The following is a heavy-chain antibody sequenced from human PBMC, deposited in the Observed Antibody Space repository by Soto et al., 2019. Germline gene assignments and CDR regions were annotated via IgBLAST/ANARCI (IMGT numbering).Heavy chain of an antibody. V-gene: IGHV1-58*01. D-gene: IGHD1-20*01. Sequence: WASVKVSCKASGFTFTSSAVQWVRQARGQRLEWIGWIVVGSGNTNYAQKFQERVTITRDMSTSTAYMELSSLRSEDTAVYYCAADRSVTGNYSYGMDVWGQGTTVTVSS. CDR2: IVVGSGNT. CDR1: GFTFTSSA. CDR3: AADRSVTGNYSYGMDV. J-gene: IGHJ6*02.